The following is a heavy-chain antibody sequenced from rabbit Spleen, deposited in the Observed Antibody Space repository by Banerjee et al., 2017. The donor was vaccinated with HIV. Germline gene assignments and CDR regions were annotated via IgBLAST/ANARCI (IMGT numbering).Heavy chain of an antibody. CDR3: ARDGAGGSYFAL. V-gene: IGHV1S40*01. CDR2: VAAGVSLTS. J-gene: IGHJ4*01. CDR1: GFSFSNNYV. Sequence: QSLEESGGDLVKPGASLTLTCTASGFSFSNNYVMCWVRQPPGKGPEWIACVAAGVSLTSYYATWAKGRFTISKTSSTSVTLQMTSLTAADTATYFCARDGAGGSYFALWGPGTLVTVS. D-gene: IGHD8-1*01.